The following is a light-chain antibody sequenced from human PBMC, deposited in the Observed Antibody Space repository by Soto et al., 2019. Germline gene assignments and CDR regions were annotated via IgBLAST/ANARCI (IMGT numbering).Light chain of an antibody. CDR2: GAS. V-gene: IGKV3-20*01. Sequence: EVVLTEFPGTRSLSPGERATLSCRASQSVSSNYLAWYQQKPGQAPRLLIYGASSRATGIPDRFSGSGSGTDFTLTISRLEPEDFAVYYCQQYISSPRTFGQGTKVDIK. J-gene: IGKJ1*01. CDR3: QQYISSPRT. CDR1: QSVSSNY.